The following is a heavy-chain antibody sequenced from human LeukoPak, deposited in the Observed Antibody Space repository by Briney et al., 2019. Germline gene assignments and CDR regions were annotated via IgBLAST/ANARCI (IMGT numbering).Heavy chain of an antibody. CDR1: GFTFSSYV. CDR2: INPSGGST. J-gene: IGHJ4*02. D-gene: IGHD6-13*01. CDR3: AKEGSSWYYFDY. V-gene: IGHV3-23*01. Sequence: GGSLRLSCAASGFTFSSYVMSWVRQAPGKGLEWVSAINPSGGSTYYADSVKGRFTISRDNSKNTLHLQMNSLRAEDTAVYYCAKEGSSWYYFDYWGQGPLVPVSS.